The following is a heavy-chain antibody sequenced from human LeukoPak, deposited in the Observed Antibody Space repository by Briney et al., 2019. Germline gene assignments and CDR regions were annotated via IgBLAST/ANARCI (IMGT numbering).Heavy chain of an antibody. J-gene: IGHJ5*02. V-gene: IGHV4-4*07. Sequence: SETLSLTCTVSGGSISSYYWSWIRQPAGKGLEWIGRIYTSGSTNYNPSLKSRVTMSVDTSKNQFSLKLSSVTAADTAVYYCARDSWNWGSDWFDPWGQGTLVTVSS. CDR2: IYTSGST. CDR3: ARDSWNWGSDWFDP. D-gene: IGHD7-27*01. CDR1: GGSISSYY.